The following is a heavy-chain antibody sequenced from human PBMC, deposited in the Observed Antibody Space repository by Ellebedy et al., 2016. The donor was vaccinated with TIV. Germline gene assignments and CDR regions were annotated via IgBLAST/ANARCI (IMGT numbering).Heavy chain of an antibody. J-gene: IGHJ4*02. V-gene: IGHV3-23*01. CDR3: ARDDGSEGALGY. CDR2: IGGTGGTT. D-gene: IGHD3-10*01. CDR1: GISLRSYA. Sequence: GESLKISCAASGISLRSYAMSWVRQAPGKGLEWVSTIGGTGGTTYYRESVKGRVTVSRDTSRNTLYLQMNSLRAEDTAMYYCARDDGSEGALGYWGQGTLVTVSS.